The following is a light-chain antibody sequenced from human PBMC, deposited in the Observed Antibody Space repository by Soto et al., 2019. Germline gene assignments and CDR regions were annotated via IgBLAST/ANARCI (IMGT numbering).Light chain of an antibody. V-gene: IGKV3-20*01. CDR1: QSVNTY. CDR3: QQYGSSPFI. Sequence: EIVLTQSPGTLSLSPGERATLSCRASQSVNTYLAWYQQKPGQAPRLLINAASYRASGIPDRFSGSGSGTDFTLTISRLEPEDFAVYFCQQYGSSPFIFGPGTKVDIK. CDR2: AAS. J-gene: IGKJ3*01.